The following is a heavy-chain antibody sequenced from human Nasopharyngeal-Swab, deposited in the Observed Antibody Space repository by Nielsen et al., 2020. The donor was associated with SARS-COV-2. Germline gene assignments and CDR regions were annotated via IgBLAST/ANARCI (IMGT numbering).Heavy chain of an antibody. V-gene: IGHV5-51*01. J-gene: IGHJ4*02. CDR2: VYPGDSDT. D-gene: IGHD1-14*01. CDR3: ARAPSGISLPYYFDY. CDR1: GYTFSNFW. Sequence: GESLKISCEGSGYTFSNFWIGWVRQMPDKGLEWVGLVYPGDSDTQYSPSFPGQVTISADTSIDTAYLQWRSLEASDTAIYYCARAPSGISLPYYFDYWGRGTLVTVSS.